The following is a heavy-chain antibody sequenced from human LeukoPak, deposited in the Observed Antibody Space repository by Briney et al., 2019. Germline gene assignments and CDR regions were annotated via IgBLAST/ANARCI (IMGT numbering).Heavy chain of an antibody. CDR2: ISFDGSDK. CDR1: GFTFSTFG. D-gene: IGHD3-22*01. J-gene: IGHJ4*02. Sequence: GRSLRLSCAASGFTFSTFGMHWVRQAPGKGLEWAAAISFDGSDKHYADSVKGRFTISRDNSKNTLYLQMNSLRAEDTAVYYCAKDLITMIVTPTFDYWGQGTLVTVSS. CDR3: AKDLITMIVTPTFDY. V-gene: IGHV3-30*18.